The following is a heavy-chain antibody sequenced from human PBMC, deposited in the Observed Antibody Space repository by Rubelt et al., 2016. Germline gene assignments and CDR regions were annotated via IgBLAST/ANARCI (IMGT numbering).Heavy chain of an antibody. J-gene: IGHJ4*02. D-gene: IGHD4-23*01. V-gene: IGHV3-30*04. CDR3: AKDGNGYPHE. Sequence: QVQLVESGGGVVQPGKSLKLSCAASGFTFSTYAMHWVRQAPGKGLEWVAVISYDGSNKYYADSVKGLFTIARDNSKNTLDLQMNSLRAEDTDVYYCAKDGNGYPHEWGQGTLVTVSS. CDR2: ISYDGSNK. CDR1: GFTFSTYA.